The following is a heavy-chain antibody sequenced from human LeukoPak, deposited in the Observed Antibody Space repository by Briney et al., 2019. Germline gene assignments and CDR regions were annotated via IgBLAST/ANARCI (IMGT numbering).Heavy chain of an antibody. V-gene: IGHV3-23*01. Sequence: GGSLRLSCAASGFTFSSYAMSWVRQAPGKGLEWVSAISGSGGSTYYADSVKGRFTISRDNSKNTLYLQMNSLRAEDTAVYYCAKVPFDILTGYFFPDYLGQGTLVTVSS. CDR2: ISGSGGST. D-gene: IGHD3-9*01. J-gene: IGHJ4*02. CDR3: AKVPFDILTGYFFPDY. CDR1: GFTFSSYA.